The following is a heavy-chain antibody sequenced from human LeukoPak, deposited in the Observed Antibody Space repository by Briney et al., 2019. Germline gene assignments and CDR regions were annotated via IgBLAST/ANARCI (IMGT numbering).Heavy chain of an antibody. D-gene: IGHD2-2*03. CDR3: ARPPSRGYSSSFEY. J-gene: IGHJ4*02. CDR1: GYSFPTYW. V-gene: IGHV5-51*01. CDR2: IYPDESNI. Sequence: GESLKISCKGSGYSFPTYWITWVRQMPGKGLEWMGIIYPDESNIRYSPSFQGQVTISADKSISTAYLQWSSLKASDTAMYYCARPPSRGYSSSFEYWGQGTLVTVSS.